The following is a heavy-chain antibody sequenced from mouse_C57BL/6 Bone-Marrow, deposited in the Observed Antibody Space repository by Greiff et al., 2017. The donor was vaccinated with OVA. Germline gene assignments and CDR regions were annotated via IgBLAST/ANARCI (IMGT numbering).Heavy chain of an antibody. CDR2: ISSGSSTI. Sequence: EVQVVESGGGLVKPGGSLKLSCAASGFTFSDYGMHWVRQAPEKGLEWVAYISSGSSTIYYADTVKGRFTISRDNAKNTLFLQMTRLRSEDTAMYYCARRPKFYAMDYWGQGTSVTVSS. J-gene: IGHJ4*01. V-gene: IGHV5-17*01. CDR3: ARRPKFYAMDY. CDR1: GFTFSDYG.